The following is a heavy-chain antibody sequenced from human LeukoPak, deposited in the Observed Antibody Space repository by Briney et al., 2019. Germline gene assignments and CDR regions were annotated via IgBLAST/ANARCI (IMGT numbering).Heavy chain of an antibody. CDR3: ARDGGVPAPMNYYYMDV. V-gene: IGHV6-1*01. J-gene: IGHJ6*03. D-gene: IGHD2-2*01. CDR2: TYYRFKWYN. CDR1: GDSVSSNIAA. Sequence: SQTLSLTCAISGDSVSSNIAAWSWIRQSPSRGLEWLGRTYYRFKWYNDYAGSVKSRITMNPHTSNNHLSLQFDSVTPEDTDVYYCARDGGVPAPMNYYYMDVWGKGNTVTVSS.